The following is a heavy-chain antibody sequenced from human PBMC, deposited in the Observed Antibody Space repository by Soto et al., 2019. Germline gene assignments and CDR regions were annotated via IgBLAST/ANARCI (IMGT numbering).Heavy chain of an antibody. D-gene: IGHD3-10*01. V-gene: IGHV4-34*01. CDR1: GGSFSGYY. J-gene: IGHJ5*02. CDR3: ARGPYGSGSSATGPFDP. CDR2: INHSGST. Sequence: QVQLQQWGAGLLKPSETLSLTCAVYGGSFSGYYWSWIRQPPGKGLEWIGEINHSGSTNYNPSLKSRVTISVDTSKNQFSLKLSSVTAADTAVYYCARGPYGSGSSATGPFDPWGQGTLVTVSS.